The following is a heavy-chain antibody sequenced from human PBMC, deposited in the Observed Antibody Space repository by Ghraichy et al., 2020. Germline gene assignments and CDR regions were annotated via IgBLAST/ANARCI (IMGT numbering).Heavy chain of an antibody. CDR1: GFTFSSYA. CDR3: ARAGQLWFGFDY. CDR2: ISYDGSNK. Sequence: GGSLRLSCAASGFTFSSYAMHWVRQAPGKGLEWVAVISYDGSNKYYADSVKGRFTISRDNSKNTLYLQMNSLRAEDTAVYYCARAGQLWFGFDYWGQGTLVTVSS. J-gene: IGHJ4*02. D-gene: IGHD5-18*01. V-gene: IGHV3-30-3*01.